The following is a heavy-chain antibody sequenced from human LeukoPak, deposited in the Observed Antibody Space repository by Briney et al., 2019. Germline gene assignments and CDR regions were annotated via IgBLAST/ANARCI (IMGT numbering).Heavy chain of an antibody. CDR3: ARLLVRGVYYFDY. CDR2: IYYSGST. D-gene: IGHD3-10*01. Sequence: KPSETLSLTCTVSGGSISSYYWSWIRQPPGKGLEWIGYIYYSGSTNYNPSLKSRVTISVDTSKNQFSLKLSSVTAADTAVYYCARLLVRGVYYFDYWGQGTLVTVSS. V-gene: IGHV4-59*08. CDR1: GGSISSYY. J-gene: IGHJ4*02.